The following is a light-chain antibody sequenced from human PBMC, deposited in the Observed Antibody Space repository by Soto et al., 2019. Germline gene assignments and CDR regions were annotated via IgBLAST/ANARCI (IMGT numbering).Light chain of an antibody. CDR3: QLYGSSPPRYT. J-gene: IGKJ2*01. CDR2: AAS. Sequence: EIVLTQSPGTLYLSPGERATLSCRASQSVSSNYLAWYQQKRGQAPRLLIYAASARATGIPDRFSGSGSGTDFTLTISRLEPEDFAVYSCQLYGSSPPRYTFGQGTKVDIK. V-gene: IGKV3-20*01. CDR1: QSVSSNY.